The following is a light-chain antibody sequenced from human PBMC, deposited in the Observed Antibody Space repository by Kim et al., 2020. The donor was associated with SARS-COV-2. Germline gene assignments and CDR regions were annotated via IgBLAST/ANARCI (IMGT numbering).Light chain of an antibody. CDR1: SSDVGSYNL. Sequence: QSALTQPASVSGSPGQSITISCTGTSSDVGSYNLVSWYQQHPGKAPKLMIYEVSKRPSGVSNRFSGSKSGNTASLTISRLQAEDEADYYCCSYAGSSTSYVVFGGGTKL. J-gene: IGLJ2*01. CDR2: EVS. V-gene: IGLV2-23*02. CDR3: CSYAGSSTSYVV.